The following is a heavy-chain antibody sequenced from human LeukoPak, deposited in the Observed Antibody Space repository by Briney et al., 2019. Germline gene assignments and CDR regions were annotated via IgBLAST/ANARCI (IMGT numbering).Heavy chain of an antibody. CDR2: IKPDGSET. V-gene: IGHV3-7*05. J-gene: IGHJ4*02. CDR3: ARGMSGSYDY. Sequence: GGSLRLSCAASGFTFSNYWMSWVRQAPGKALEWVASIKPDGSETYYVDSVKGRFTISRDNAKNSLYLQMNSLRAEDTAVHYCARGMSGSYDYWGQGTLVTVSS. CDR1: GFTFSNYW. D-gene: IGHD1-26*01.